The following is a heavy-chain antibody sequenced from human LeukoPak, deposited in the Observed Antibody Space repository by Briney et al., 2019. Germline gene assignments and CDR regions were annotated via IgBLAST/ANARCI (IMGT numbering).Heavy chain of an antibody. D-gene: IGHD2-15*01. Sequence: GSLRLSCAASGFTFSSYAMSWVRQAPGKGLEWVSAISGSGGSTYYADSVKGRFTISRDNSKNTLYLQMNSLRAEDTAVYYCAKEAYCSGGSCYDDAFDIWGQGTMVTVSS. CDR2: ISGSGGST. J-gene: IGHJ3*02. V-gene: IGHV3-23*01. CDR1: GFTFSSYA. CDR3: AKEAYCSGGSCYDDAFDI.